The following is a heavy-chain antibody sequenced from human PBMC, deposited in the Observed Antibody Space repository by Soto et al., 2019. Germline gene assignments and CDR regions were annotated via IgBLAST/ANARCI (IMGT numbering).Heavy chain of an antibody. J-gene: IGHJ4*02. CDR2: IDHSGTT. CDR1: GGSISSGDHY. CDR3: ASGRPVGTMPPRGYFDY. V-gene: IGHV4-31*03. D-gene: IGHD5-12*01. Sequence: SETLSLTSTVPGGSISSGDHYWSWNRQHPGKGLEWFGYIDHSGTTYYNPSLKRRVSISVDMSENQFSLQLSSVTAAAPAVYYCASGRPVGTMPPRGYFDYWSQGTLVTVSS.